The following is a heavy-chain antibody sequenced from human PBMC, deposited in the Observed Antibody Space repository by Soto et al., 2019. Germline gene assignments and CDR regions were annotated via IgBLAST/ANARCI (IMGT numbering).Heavy chain of an antibody. D-gene: IGHD2-21*01. Sequence: QVQLVQSGGEVKKPGASVKLSCTASGYTFTSYGISWVRQAPGQGLEWMGWISAYNGKTNYAQNVQGRVTMTTDTSTRTAYMDLRSLRSADTAVYYWARGGDVNCYPGMDAWGQGTTVTVSS. CDR1: GYTFTSYG. J-gene: IGHJ6*02. V-gene: IGHV1-18*01. CDR2: ISAYNGKT. CDR3: ARGGDVNCYPGMDA.